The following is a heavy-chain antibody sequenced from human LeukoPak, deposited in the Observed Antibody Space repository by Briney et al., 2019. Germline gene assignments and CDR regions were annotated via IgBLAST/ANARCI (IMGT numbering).Heavy chain of an antibody. J-gene: IGHJ4*02. Sequence: AGGSLRLSCAASGFTVSSNYMSWVRQAPGKGLEWVSVIYSGGSTYYADSVKGRFTISRDNSKNMLYLQMNSLRAGDTAVYYCARGGKSGYYYGYWGQGTLVTVSS. CDR1: GFTVSSNY. V-gene: IGHV3-53*01. CDR3: ARGGKSGYYYGY. D-gene: IGHD3-22*01. CDR2: IYSGGST.